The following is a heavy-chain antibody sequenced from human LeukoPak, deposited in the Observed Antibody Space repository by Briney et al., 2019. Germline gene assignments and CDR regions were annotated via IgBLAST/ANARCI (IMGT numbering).Heavy chain of an antibody. D-gene: IGHD3-3*01. Sequence: SETLSLTCTVSGGSISTNAYYCGWIRQPPGKGLEWIASSHYTGSTFYNPSLKSRVSASVDASKNQFSLRLSSVTAADTAVYYCARQFLEWLSDPFDIWGQGTML. J-gene: IGHJ3*02. CDR2: SHYTGST. CDR3: ARQFLEWLSDPFDI. CDR1: GGSISTNAYY. V-gene: IGHV4-39*07.